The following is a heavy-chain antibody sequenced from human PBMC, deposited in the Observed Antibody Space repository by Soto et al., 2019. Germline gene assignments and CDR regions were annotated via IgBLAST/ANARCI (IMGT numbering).Heavy chain of an antibody. Sequence: VEVVESGGGLVQPGGSLRLSCAASGFTFSSYSMNWVRLAPGKGLEWVSYIGPRSTCIHYADSVRGRFTITRDNAKNSLYLQMNSLTDEDTAVYYCVREDYDRSGSFDYWGQGTLVTVSS. CDR3: VREDYDRSGSFDY. J-gene: IGHJ4*02. D-gene: IGHD3-22*01. V-gene: IGHV3-48*02. CDR1: GFTFSSYS. CDR2: IGPRSTCI.